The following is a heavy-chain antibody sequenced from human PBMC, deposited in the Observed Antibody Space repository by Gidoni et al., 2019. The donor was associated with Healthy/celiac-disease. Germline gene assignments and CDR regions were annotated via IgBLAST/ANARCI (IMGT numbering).Heavy chain of an antibody. V-gene: IGHV3-30*18. CDR1: GFTFSSYG. D-gene: IGHD3-22*01. CDR2: ISYDGSNK. CDR3: AKDSLYYYDSSGYGAFDI. J-gene: IGHJ3*02. Sequence: QVQLVESGGGVVQPGRSLRLSCAASGFTFSSYGMHWVRQAPGKGLEWVAVISYDGSNKYYADSVKGRFTISRDNSKNTLYLQMNSLRAEDTAVYYCAKDSLYYYDSSGYGAFDIWGQGTMVTVSS.